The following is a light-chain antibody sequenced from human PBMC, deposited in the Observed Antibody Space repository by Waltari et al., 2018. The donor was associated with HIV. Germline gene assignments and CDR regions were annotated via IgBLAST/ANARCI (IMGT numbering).Light chain of an antibody. Sequence: EIVLTQSPGILSLSPGERVTLSCRASQSVSNNYLAWYKQKPGQAPRLLIYGASSRASGIPDRFSGSGSGTDFTLTISRLEPEDFALYYCQPYGASVTFGQGTELAI. CDR3: QPYGASVT. V-gene: IGKV3-20*01. CDR1: QSVSNNY. J-gene: IGKJ2*01. CDR2: GAS.